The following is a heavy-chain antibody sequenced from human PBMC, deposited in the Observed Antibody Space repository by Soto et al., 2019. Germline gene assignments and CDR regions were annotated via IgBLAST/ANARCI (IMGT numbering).Heavy chain of an antibody. CDR1: GGSISSGDYY. D-gene: IGHD6-13*01. Sequence: PSETLSLTCTVSGGSISSGDYYWSWIRQPPGKGLEWIGYIYYSGSTYYNPSLKSRVTISVDTSKNQFSLKLSSVTAADTAVYYCATIAAAGRWFDPWGQGTLVTVSS. CDR3: ATIAAAGRWFDP. CDR2: IYYSGST. J-gene: IGHJ5*02. V-gene: IGHV4-30-4*01.